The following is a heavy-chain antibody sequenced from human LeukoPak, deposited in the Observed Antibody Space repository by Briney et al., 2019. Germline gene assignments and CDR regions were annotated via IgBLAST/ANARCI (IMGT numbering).Heavy chain of an antibody. J-gene: IGHJ4*02. Sequence: SETLSLTCAVYGGSFSGYYWSWIRQPPGKGLEWIGEINHSGSTNYNPSLKRRVTISVDTSKNQFSLKLSSVTAADTAVYYCARGRGKGGATTYYWGQGTLVTAAS. CDR3: ARGRGKGGATTYY. V-gene: IGHV4-34*01. D-gene: IGHD1-26*01. CDR1: GGSFSGYY. CDR2: INHSGST.